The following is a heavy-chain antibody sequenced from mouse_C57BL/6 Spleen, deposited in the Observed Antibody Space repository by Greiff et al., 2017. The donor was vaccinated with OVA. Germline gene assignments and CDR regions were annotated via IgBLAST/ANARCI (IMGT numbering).Heavy chain of an antibody. CDR1: GYTFTDYY. CDR3: ARGEMGYDYDWFAY. J-gene: IGHJ3*01. V-gene: IGHV1-19*01. D-gene: IGHD2-4*01. Sequence: VQLQQSGPVLVKPGASVKMSCKASGYTFTDYYMNWVKQSHGKSLEWIGDINPYNGGTSYNQKFKGKATLTVDKSSSTAYMELNSLTSEDSAVYYCARGEMGYDYDWFAYWGQGTLVTVSA. CDR2: INPYNGGT.